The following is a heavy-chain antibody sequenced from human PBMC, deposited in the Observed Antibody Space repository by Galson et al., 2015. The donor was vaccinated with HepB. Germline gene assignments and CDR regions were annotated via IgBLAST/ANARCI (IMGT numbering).Heavy chain of an antibody. CDR3: ARAAWAFLGAPDYYGMDV. CDR1: GFTFSSYG. V-gene: IGHV3-33*01. Sequence: SLRLSCAASGFTFSSYGMHWVRQAPGKGLEWVAVIWYDGSNKYYADSVKGRFTISRDNSKNTLYLQMNSLRAEDTAVYYCARAAWAFLGAPDYYGMDVWGQGTTVTVSS. CDR2: IWYDGSNK. J-gene: IGHJ6*02. D-gene: IGHD3-16*01.